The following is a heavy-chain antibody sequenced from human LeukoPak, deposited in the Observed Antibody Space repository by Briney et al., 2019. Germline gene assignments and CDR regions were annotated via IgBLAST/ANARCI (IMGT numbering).Heavy chain of an antibody. CDR3: ARGASIEAAGTGGDY. Sequence: PGGSLRLSCAASGFTFSSYAMHWVRQAPGKGLEYVSAISSNGGDTYYANSVRGRFTISRDNSKNTLFLQMGSLKPEDMAVYYCARGASIEAAGTGGDYWGQGTLVTVSS. CDR2: ISSNGGDT. D-gene: IGHD6-13*01. V-gene: IGHV3-64*01. J-gene: IGHJ4*02. CDR1: GFTFSSYA.